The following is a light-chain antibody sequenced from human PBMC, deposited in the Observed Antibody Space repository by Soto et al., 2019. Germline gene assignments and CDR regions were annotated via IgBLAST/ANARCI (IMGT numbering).Light chain of an antibody. CDR1: QSVSSSY. CDR2: GAS. Sequence: EIVLTQSPGTLSLSPGERATLSCRASQSVSSSYLAWYQQKPGQAPRLLIYGASSRATGIPDRFSGSGSGTDFTLTISRLEPEDFAVYYCQQYGSSHPFTFGGGTKVEIK. J-gene: IGKJ4*01. V-gene: IGKV3-20*01. CDR3: QQYGSSHPFT.